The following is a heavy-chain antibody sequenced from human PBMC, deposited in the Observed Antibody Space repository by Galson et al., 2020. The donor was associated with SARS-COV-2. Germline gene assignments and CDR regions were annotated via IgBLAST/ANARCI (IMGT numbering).Heavy chain of an antibody. CDR3: ARTTRGYSYGKTGFDY. D-gene: IGHD5-18*01. J-gene: IGHJ4*02. CDR2: INSDGSST. CDR1: GFTFSSYW. Sequence: ALHGESLKISCAASGFTFSSYWMHWVRQAPGKGLVWVSRINSDGSSTSYADSVKGRFTISRDNAKNTLYLQMNSLRAEDTAVYYCARTTRGYSYGKTGFDYWGQGTLVTVSS. V-gene: IGHV3-74*01.